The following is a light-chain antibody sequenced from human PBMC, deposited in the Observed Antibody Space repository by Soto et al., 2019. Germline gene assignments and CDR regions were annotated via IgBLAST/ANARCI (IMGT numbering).Light chain of an antibody. Sequence: DIQVNQSPFTPSESVGDTVTVTSRAGQSVSGWLAWYQQKPGEAPKLLIYDASALPRGVPSRFSGSGCGTKFTLTIASLQPDDFATYYCQQYETFSGTFGPGTKVDIK. CDR2: DAS. CDR1: QSVSGW. J-gene: IGKJ1*01. CDR3: QQYETFSGT. V-gene: IGKV1-5*01.